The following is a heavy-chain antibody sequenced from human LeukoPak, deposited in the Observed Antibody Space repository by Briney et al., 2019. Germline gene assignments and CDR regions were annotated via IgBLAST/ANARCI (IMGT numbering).Heavy chain of an antibody. CDR3: ARDKTPGFLEWWANYYYYGMDV. CDR1: GFTFSSYS. V-gene: IGHV3-30-3*01. D-gene: IGHD3-3*01. Sequence: GGSLRLSCSASGFTFSSYSMHWVRQAPGKGLEWVAVISYDGNNKYDADSVKGRFTISRDNSKNTLYLQMNSLRAEDTAVYYCARDKTPGFLEWWANYYYYGMDVWGQGTTVTVSS. CDR2: ISYDGNNK. J-gene: IGHJ6*02.